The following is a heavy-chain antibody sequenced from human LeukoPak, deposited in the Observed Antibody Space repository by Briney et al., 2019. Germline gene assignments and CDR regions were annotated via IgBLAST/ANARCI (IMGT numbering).Heavy chain of an antibody. Sequence: GGSLRLSCAASGFTFSSYAMSWVRQAPGKGLEWVSAISGSGGSTYYADSVKGRFTISRDNSKNTLYLQMNSLRAEDTAVYYCAGNYGSGSYPYYYYYYYMDVWGKGTTVTVSS. V-gene: IGHV3-23*01. CDR3: AGNYGSGSYPYYYYYYYMDV. CDR2: ISGSGGST. CDR1: GFTFSSYA. D-gene: IGHD3-10*01. J-gene: IGHJ6*03.